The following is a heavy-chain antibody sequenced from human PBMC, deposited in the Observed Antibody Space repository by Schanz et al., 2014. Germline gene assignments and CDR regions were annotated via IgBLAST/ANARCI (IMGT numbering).Heavy chain of an antibody. CDR1: GFTFSSYG. V-gene: IGHV3-33*01. D-gene: IGHD3-10*01. J-gene: IGHJ3*02. CDR2: IWYDGSNK. CDR3: ARGGFGELSAFDI. Sequence: QVQLVESGGGVVQPGRSLRLSCAASGFTFSSYGMHWVRQAPGKGLEWVAVIWYDGSNKYYADSVKGRFTISRDNSKNTLFLQMNSLRAEDTAVYYCARGGFGELSAFDIWGQGTMVTVSS.